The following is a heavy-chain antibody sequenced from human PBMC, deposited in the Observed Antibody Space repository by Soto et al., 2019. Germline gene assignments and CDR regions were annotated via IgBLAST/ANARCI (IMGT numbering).Heavy chain of an antibody. D-gene: IGHD6-13*01. V-gene: IGHV3-23*01. CDR1: GFIFSTYA. CDR2: IDDSGATT. CDR3: VKGQSSTWSQTGGIDV. Sequence: EVQLLESGGGLVQPGGSLRLSCAASGFIFSTYAMSWVRQAPGKGLEWVSGIDDSGATTYYADSVKGRLTISRDNSKNTLYLHMGSLRDEDTAVYYCVKGQSSTWSQTGGIDVWGQGTTVTVSS. J-gene: IGHJ6*02.